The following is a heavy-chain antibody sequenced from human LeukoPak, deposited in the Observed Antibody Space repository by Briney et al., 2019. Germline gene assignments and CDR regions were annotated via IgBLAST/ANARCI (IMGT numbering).Heavy chain of an antibody. CDR1: GGSFTDFL. V-gene: IGHV4-34*01. J-gene: IGHJ2*01. D-gene: IGHD6-6*01. Sequence: SETLSLTCAVYGGSFTDFLWSWFRQPPGKGLQWLGEINHSGGTTYNPSLKSRLTILLDTSKKQFSLNLKSVTAADTAVYYCARRTAARLHWYFDLWARGTLVTVSS. CDR3: ARRTAARLHWYFDL. CDR2: INHSGGT.